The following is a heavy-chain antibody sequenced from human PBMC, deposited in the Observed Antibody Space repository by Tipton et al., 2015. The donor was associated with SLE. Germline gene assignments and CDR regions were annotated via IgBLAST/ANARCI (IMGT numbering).Heavy chain of an antibody. CDR1: GGSISSSSHY. CDR3: ARDRGRDGYNTAFDY. D-gene: IGHD5-24*01. J-gene: IGHJ4*02. V-gene: IGHV4-61*01. CDR2: IYYSGST. Sequence: TLSLTCTVSGGSISSSSHYWSWIRQPPGKGLEWIGYIYYSGSTNYNPSLKSRVTISVDTSKNQFSLKLSSVTAADTAVYYCARDRGRDGYNTAFDYCGQGTLVTVSS.